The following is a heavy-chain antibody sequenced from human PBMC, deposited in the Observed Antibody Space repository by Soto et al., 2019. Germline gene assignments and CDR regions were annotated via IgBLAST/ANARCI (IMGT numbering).Heavy chain of an antibody. J-gene: IGHJ6*02. V-gene: IGHV1-46*01. Sequence: ASVQVSCKASGYTFTRYYMHWVRQAPGQGLEWMGIINPSGGSTSYAQKFQGRVTMTRDTSTSTVYMELSSLRSEDTAVYYCARDQSGDYVWGSYRYTVYYYGMDVWGQGTTVT. D-gene: IGHD3-16*02. CDR2: INPSGGST. CDR3: ARDQSGDYVWGSYRYTVYYYGMDV. CDR1: GYTFTRYY.